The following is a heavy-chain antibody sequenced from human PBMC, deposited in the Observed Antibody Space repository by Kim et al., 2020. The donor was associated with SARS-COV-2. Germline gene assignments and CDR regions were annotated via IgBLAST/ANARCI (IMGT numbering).Heavy chain of an antibody. CDR3: ARGSTYCSGGSCYGREYY. J-gene: IGHJ6*01. CDR1: GGSFSGYY. CDR2: INHSGST. D-gene: IGHD2-15*01. V-gene: IGHV4-34*01. Sequence: SETLSLTCAVYGGSFSGYYWSWIRQPPGKGLEWIGEINHSGSTNYNPSLKSRVTISVDTSKNQFSLKLSSVTAADTAVYYCARGSTYCSGGSCYGREYY.